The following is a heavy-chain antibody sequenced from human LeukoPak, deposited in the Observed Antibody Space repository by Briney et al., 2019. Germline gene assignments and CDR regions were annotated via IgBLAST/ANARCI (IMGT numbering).Heavy chain of an antibody. J-gene: IGHJ6*02. CDR1: GDSVSSNSAA. Sequence: SQTLSLTCAISGDSVSSNSAAWNWIRQSPSRGLEWLGRTYYRSKLYNDYAVSVKSRITINPDTSKNQFSLQLNSETPEDTAVYYCARSSLPSYYYGMDVWGQGTTVTVSS. V-gene: IGHV6-1*01. D-gene: IGHD2-21*02. CDR2: TYYRSKLYN. CDR3: ARSSLPSYYYGMDV.